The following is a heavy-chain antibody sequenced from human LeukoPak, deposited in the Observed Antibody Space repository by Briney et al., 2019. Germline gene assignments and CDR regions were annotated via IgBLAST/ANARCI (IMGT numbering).Heavy chain of an antibody. CDR1: GFTFSSYA. V-gene: IGHV3-30-3*01. D-gene: IGHD2-15*01. CDR3: ASGLPRYCSGGSCLAFDY. Sequence: PGRSLRLSCAASGFTFSSYAMHWVRQAPGKGLEWGAVISYDGSNKYYADSVKGRFTISRDNSKNTLYLQMNSLRAEDTAVYYCASGLPRYCSGGSCLAFDYWGQGTLVTVSS. J-gene: IGHJ4*02. CDR2: ISYDGSNK.